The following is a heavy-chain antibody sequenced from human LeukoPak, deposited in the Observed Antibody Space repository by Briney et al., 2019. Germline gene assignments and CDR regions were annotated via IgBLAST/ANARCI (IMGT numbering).Heavy chain of an antibody. Sequence: GGSLRLSCAASGFTFDGYAMHWVRQALGKGLEWVSGISWNSGSIGYADSVKGRFTISRDNAKNSLYLQMNSLRAEDTALYYCAKDMEDYDSSGSDYWGQGTLVTVSS. J-gene: IGHJ4*02. D-gene: IGHD3-22*01. CDR3: AKDMEDYDSSGSDY. CDR2: ISWNSGSI. CDR1: GFTFDGYA. V-gene: IGHV3-9*01.